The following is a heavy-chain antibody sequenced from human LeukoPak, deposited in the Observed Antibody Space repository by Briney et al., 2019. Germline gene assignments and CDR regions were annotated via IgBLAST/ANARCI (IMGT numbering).Heavy chain of an antibody. D-gene: IGHD6-19*01. CDR2: INTNTGNP. V-gene: IGHV7-4-1*02. CDR3: ARDGSSGWHVPGCYYYMDV. Sequence: ASVKVSCKASGYTFTSYAMNWVRQAPGQGLEWMGWINTNTGNPTYAQGFTGRFVFSLDTSVSTAYLQMSSLKAEDTAVYYCARDGSSGWHVPGCYYYMDVWGKGTTVTVSS. CDR1: GYTFTSYA. J-gene: IGHJ6*03.